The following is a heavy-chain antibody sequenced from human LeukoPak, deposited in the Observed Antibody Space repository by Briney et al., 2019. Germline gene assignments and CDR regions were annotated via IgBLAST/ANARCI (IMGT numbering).Heavy chain of an antibody. D-gene: IGHD2-2*01. CDR2: INTNTGNP. CDR3: ARDPVPAAMDPWYYYYGMDV. V-gene: IGHV7-4-1*02. Sequence: ASVKVSCKASGYTFTSYAMNWVRQAPGQGLEWMGWINTNTGNPTYAQGFTGRFVFSLDTSVSTAYLQISSLKAEDTAVYYCARDPVPAAMDPWYYYYGMDVWGQGTTVTVSS. CDR1: GYTFTSYA. J-gene: IGHJ6*02.